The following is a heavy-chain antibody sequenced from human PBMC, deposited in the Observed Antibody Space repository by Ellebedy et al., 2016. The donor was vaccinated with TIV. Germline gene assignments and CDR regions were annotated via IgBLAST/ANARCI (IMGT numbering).Heavy chain of an antibody. J-gene: IGHJ4*02. CDR1: GGSISSYY. D-gene: IGHD5-24*01. CDR2: FYNSVNT. CDR3: ARFRDGSNCFDY. V-gene: IGHV4-59*08. Sequence: MPSETLSLTCTVSGGSISSYYWSWIRQPPGKGLEWIGYFYNSVNTIYNPSLKSRVSMSVDTSKNQVSLKLRSVTAEDTAVYYCARFRDGSNCFDYWGQGILVTVSS.